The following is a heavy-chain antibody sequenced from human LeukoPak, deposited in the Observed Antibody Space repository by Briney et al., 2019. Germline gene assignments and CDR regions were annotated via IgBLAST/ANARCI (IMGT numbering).Heavy chain of an antibody. Sequence: SETLSLTCTVSGASISSFCWSWIRQPPGKGLEWIGYISYSGSTNCNPSLKSRVTISVDTSKSKLSLKLNSVTAADTAVYFCARGKSSSSWSFFKCWGQGTLVTVSS. D-gene: IGHD6-13*01. CDR3: ARGKSSSSWSFFKC. CDR1: GASISSFC. V-gene: IGHV4-59*01. J-gene: IGHJ4*02. CDR2: ISYSGST.